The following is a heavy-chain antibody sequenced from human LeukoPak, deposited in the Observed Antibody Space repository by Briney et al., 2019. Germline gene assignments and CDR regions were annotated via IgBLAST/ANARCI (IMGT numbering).Heavy chain of an antibody. J-gene: IGHJ4*02. CDR2: IYPGDSDT. V-gene: IGHV5-51*01. CDR3: ARGKREYPGSGSYLTHFEN. D-gene: IGHD3-10*01. CDR1: GYSFDTHW. Sequence: GESLKISCEGSGYSFDTHWIGWVRQMPGKGLEWMGIIYPGDSDTRYSPSFQGQVTISADKSISTAYLHWSSLKASDTAMYYCARGKREYPGSGSYLTHFENWGQGTLVTVSS.